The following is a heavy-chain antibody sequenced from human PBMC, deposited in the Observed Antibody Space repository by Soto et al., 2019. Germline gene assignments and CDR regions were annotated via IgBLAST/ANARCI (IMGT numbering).Heavy chain of an antibody. D-gene: IGHD3-10*01. CDR2: ISRSGST. J-gene: IGHJ4*02. V-gene: IGHV4-30-2*01. CDR1: GDSISSADYS. CDR3: ASQSSGLWLY. Sequence: SETLSLTCAVSGDSISSADYSWNWVRQPPGKGLEWIGYISRSGSTYYNPSLKSRVTISVDRSRDQFSLNLTSVTAADTAVYYCASQSSGLWLYWGQGTLVTVSS.